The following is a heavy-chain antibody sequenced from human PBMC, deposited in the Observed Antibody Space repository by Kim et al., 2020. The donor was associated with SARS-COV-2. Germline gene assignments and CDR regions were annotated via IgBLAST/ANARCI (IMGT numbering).Heavy chain of an antibody. J-gene: IGHJ5*02. CDR2: ISYDGSNK. D-gene: IGHD2-15*01. V-gene: IGHV3-30*18. Sequence: GGSLRLSCAASGFTFSSYGMHWVRQAPGKGLEWVAVISYDGSNKYYADSVKGRFTISRDNSKNTLYLQMNSLRAEDTAVYYCAKCSGGSCNRFDPWGQGTLVTVSS. CDR3: AKCSGGSCNRFDP. CDR1: GFTFSSYG.